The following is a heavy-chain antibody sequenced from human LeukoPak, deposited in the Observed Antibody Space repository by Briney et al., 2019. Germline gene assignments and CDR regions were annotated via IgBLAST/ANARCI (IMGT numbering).Heavy chain of an antibody. J-gene: IGHJ4*02. D-gene: IGHD6-13*01. CDR1: GFTFDDYA. V-gene: IGHV3-9*01. CDR3: AKDISAAAAFDY. CDR2: ISWNSGSI. Sequence: PGGSLRLSCAASGFTFDDYAMHWVRHAPGKGLEWVSGISWNSGSIGYADSVKGRFTISRDNAKNSLYLQMNSLRAEDTALYYCAKDISAAAAFDYWGQGTLVTVSS.